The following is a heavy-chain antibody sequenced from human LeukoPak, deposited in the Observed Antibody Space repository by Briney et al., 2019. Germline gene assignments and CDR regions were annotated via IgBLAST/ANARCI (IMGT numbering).Heavy chain of an antibody. D-gene: IGHD1-26*01. V-gene: IGHV3-23*01. Sequence: PGGSLRLSCAASGFTFSSHVITWVRQPPGKGLEWVSGIRGSGDRTYYADSVKGRFTISRDNSKNTVSLQMNSLRADDTAVYYCAKLSGSPSDIWGQGTMVTVSS. CDR2: IRGSGDRT. J-gene: IGHJ3*02. CDR3: AKLSGSPSDI. CDR1: GFTFSSHV.